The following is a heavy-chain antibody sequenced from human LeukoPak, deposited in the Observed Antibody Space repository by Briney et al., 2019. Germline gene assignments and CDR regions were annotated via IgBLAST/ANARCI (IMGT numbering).Heavy chain of an antibody. V-gene: IGHV7-4-1*02. J-gene: IGHJ3*02. CDR1: GYSFNSQG. CDR3: AREILRFDI. CDR2: INTDSGNP. Sequence: ASVQVSFQASGYSFNSQGMNWVRQAPGQGREWMGWINTDSGNPTYAQGFTGRIVFSLDSSVSTAYLQISNLMPEDTAKYYCAREILRFDIWGQGTMVTVSS.